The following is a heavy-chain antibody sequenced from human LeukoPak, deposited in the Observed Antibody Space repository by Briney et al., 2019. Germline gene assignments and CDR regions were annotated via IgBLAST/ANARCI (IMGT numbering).Heavy chain of an antibody. CDR3: ASQEYNWNPTLDY. J-gene: IGHJ4*02. CDR1: GYSFTGHY. V-gene: IGHV1-69*06. Sequence: SVKVSCKASGYSFTGHYMHWVRQAPGQGLEWMGGIIPIFGTANYAQKFQGRVTITADKSTSTAYMELSSLRSEDTAVYYCASQEYNWNPTLDYWGQGTLVTVSS. D-gene: IGHD1-1*01. CDR2: IIPIFGTA.